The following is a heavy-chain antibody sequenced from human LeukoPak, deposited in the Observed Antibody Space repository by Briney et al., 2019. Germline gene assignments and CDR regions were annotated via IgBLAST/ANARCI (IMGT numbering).Heavy chain of an antibody. CDR2: FDPEDGET. V-gene: IGHV1-24*01. CDR1: GYTLTELS. CDR3: QRITIFGVIIDFDY. J-gene: IGHJ4*02. D-gene: IGHD3-3*01. Sequence: ASVKVSCKVSGYTLTELSMHWVRQAPGKGLEWMGGFDPEDGETIYAQKFQGRVTMTEDTSTDTAYMELRSLRYDDTAIYYCQRITIFGVIIDFDYWGQGTLVTVSS.